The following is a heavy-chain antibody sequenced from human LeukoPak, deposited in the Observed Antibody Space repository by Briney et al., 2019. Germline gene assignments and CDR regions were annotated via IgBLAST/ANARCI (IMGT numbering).Heavy chain of an antibody. CDR3: ARDRGDSYGSTTYYFDY. Sequence: PGGSLRLSCAASGFTFSSYSMNWVRQAPGKGLEWVSSISSSSSYIYYADSVKGRFTISRDNANNSLYLQMNSLRAEDTAVYYCARDRGDSYGSTTYYFDYWGQGTLVTVSS. V-gene: IGHV3-21*01. CDR2: ISSSSSYI. D-gene: IGHD5-18*01. J-gene: IGHJ4*02. CDR1: GFTFSSYS.